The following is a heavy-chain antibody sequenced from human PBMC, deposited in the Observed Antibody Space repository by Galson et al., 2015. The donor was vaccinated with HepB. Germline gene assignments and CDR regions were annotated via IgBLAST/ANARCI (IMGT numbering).Heavy chain of an antibody. Sequence: SVKVSCKASGGTFSNYAITWVRQAPGQGLEWMGRIIPLLGIANYAQKFQGRVTITADKSTGTAYMELSSLRSEDTAIYYCARVGTQRGVPSAIKGAFDMWGQGKMVTVSA. J-gene: IGHJ3*02. CDR1: GGTFSNYA. D-gene: IGHD2-2*02. CDR3: ARVGTQRGVPSAIKGAFDM. V-gene: IGHV1-69*04. CDR2: IIPLLGIA.